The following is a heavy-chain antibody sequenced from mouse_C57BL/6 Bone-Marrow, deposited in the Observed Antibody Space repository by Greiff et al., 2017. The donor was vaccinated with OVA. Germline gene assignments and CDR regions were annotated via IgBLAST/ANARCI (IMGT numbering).Heavy chain of an antibody. V-gene: IGHV5-6*01. CDR2: ISSGGSYT. Sequence: EVHLVESGGDLVKPGGSLKLSCAASGFTFSSYGMSWVRQTPDKRLEWVATISSGGSYTYYPDSVKGRFTISRDNAKNTLYLQMSSLKSEDTAMYYCARPYYGSSCWFAYWGQGTLVTVSA. CDR3: ARPYYGSSCWFAY. D-gene: IGHD1-1*01. CDR1: GFTFSSYG. J-gene: IGHJ3*01.